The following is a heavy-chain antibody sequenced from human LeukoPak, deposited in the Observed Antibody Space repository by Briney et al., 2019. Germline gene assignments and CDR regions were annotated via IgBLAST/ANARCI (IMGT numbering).Heavy chain of an antibody. D-gene: IGHD3-22*01. CDR1: GGSISSGGYN. J-gene: IGHJ2*01. CDR2: THDSGSP. V-gene: IGHV4-31*03. Sequence: PSETLSLTCTVSGGSISSGGYNWSWIRPHPGKDLVWVVNTHDSGSPYDNPSLKSRVTISVDTSKNQFSMKKSSLTAADTGVYYCARGRVMTLEWYFDRWGRATLVTV. CDR3: ARGRVMTLEWYFDR.